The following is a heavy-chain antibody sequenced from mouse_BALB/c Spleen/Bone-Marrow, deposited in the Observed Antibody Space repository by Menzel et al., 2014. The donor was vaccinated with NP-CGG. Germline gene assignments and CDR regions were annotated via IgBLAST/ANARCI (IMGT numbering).Heavy chain of an antibody. CDR3: IRGNYRCSWFAW. D-gene: IGHD2-1*01. V-gene: IGHV1-15*01. J-gene: IGHJ3*01. CDR2: IHPGSGNT. CDR1: GYTFTDYE. Sequence: QVQLQQSGAELVRPGASVKLSCKALGYTFTDYEMHWVKQTPVNGLEWIGAIHPGSGNTAYNQKFKGKATLTADKSSSTGYMELDSLPSEDSAVYCGIRGNYRCSWFAWWDQGTLVTVSA.